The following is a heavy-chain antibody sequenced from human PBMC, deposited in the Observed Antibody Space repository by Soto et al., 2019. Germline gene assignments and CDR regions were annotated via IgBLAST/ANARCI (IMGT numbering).Heavy chain of an antibody. CDR3: TRGYGDYVRDY. CDR2: IRSKANNYAT. V-gene: IGHV3-73*01. D-gene: IGHD4-17*01. Sequence: EVQLVESGGGLVQPGESLKLSCAVSGFTFSGSAMHWVRQASGKGLGWVGRIRSKANNYATAYAASVKGRFTISRDDSKNTAYLQMNSLKSEDTAVYYCTRGYGDYVRDYWGQGTLVTVSS. CDR1: GFTFSGSA. J-gene: IGHJ4*02.